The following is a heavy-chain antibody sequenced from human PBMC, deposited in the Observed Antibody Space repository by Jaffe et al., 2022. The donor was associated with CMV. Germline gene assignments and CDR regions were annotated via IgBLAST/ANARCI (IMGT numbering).Heavy chain of an antibody. J-gene: IGHJ6*03. CDR1: GFTFSSYW. V-gene: IGHV3-7*03. CDR2: IKQDGSEK. D-gene: IGHD3-10*01. Sequence: EVQLVESGGGLVQPGGSLRLSCAASGFTFSSYWMSWVRQAPGKGLEWVANIKQDGSEKYYVDSVKGRFTISRDNAKNSLYLQMNSLRAEDTAVYYCARGQVQSAYYYYYYMDVWGKGTTVTVSS. CDR3: ARGQVQSAYYYYYYMDV.